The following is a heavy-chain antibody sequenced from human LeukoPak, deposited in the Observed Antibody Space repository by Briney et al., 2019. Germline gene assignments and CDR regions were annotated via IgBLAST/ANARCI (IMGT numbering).Heavy chain of an antibody. CDR3: ARERDTALAPYFDY. J-gene: IGHJ4*02. CDR1: GYTFTTYY. CDR2: ISTYNGNT. D-gene: IGHD5-18*01. Sequence: ASVKVSCKASGYTFTTYYMHWVRQAPGQGLEWIGWISTYNGNTNYAQSLQGRLTLTTDTSTNTAYMELRSLRSDDTAVYYCARERDTALAPYFDYWGQGTLVTVSS. V-gene: IGHV1-18*04.